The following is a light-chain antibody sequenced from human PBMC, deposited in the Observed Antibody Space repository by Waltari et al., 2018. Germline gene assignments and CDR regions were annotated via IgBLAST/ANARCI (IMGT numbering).Light chain of an antibody. J-gene: IGLJ2*01. CDR1: ALPNQD. CDR2: KDT. Sequence: SYELPQPPSVAVSPGQTARTTCSADALPNQDAYWYQQKSGQAPVLVIYKDTERPSGIPERFSGSSSGTTVTLTISGVQAEDEADYYCQSSDSTTTYDIFGGGTRLTVL. V-gene: IGLV3-25*03. CDR3: QSSDSTTTYDI.